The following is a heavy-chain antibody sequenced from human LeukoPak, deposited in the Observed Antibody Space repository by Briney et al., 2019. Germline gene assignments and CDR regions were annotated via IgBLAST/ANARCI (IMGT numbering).Heavy chain of an antibody. V-gene: IGHV3-74*01. Sequence: GGSLRLSCAASGFTFSHYWMHWVRQAPGKGLVWVSRINSDGSGTIYADSVQGRFTISRDNAKNTLYLQMNSLRAEDTAVYYCACDRDYYDSSGYYNYWGQGTLVTVSS. CDR1: GFTFSHYW. CDR2: INSDGSGT. D-gene: IGHD3-22*01. CDR3: ACDRDYYDSSGYYNY. J-gene: IGHJ4*02.